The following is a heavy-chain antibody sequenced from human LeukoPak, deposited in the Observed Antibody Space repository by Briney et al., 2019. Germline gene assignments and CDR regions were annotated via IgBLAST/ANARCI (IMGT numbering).Heavy chain of an antibody. Sequence: PSGTLSLTCVVSGGSISSSNWWSWVRQPPGKGLGWIAEIHHSGSANYNPSLKSRVTISGDKSKNQFSLKLSSVTAADTAVYYCARGRDSSSWYGIDYWGQGTLVTVSS. J-gene: IGHJ4*02. CDR3: ARGRDSSSWYGIDY. CDR2: IHHSGSA. V-gene: IGHV4-4*02. CDR1: GGSISSSNW. D-gene: IGHD6-13*01.